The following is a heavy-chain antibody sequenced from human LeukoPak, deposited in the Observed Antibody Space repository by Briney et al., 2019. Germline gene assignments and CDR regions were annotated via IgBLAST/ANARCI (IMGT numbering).Heavy chain of an antibody. Sequence: APVKVSCKVSGYTLTELSMHWVRQAPGKGLEWMGGFDPEDGETIYAQKFQGRVTMTEDTSTDTAYMELSSLRSEDTAVYYCATDMIVPDAFDIWGQGTMVTVSS. D-gene: IGHD3-22*01. CDR2: FDPEDGET. CDR3: ATDMIVPDAFDI. J-gene: IGHJ3*02. CDR1: GYTLTELS. V-gene: IGHV1-24*01.